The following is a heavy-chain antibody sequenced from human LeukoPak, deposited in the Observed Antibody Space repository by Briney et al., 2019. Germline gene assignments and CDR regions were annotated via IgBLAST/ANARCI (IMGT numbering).Heavy chain of an antibody. D-gene: IGHD5-12*01. Sequence: AGFLRLSCAASGFTFSSYSMNWVRQAPGKGLEWVSYISSTGGSTSYADSVKGRFTISRDNAKNSLFLQMNSLRAEDTAVYYCARWWLRSGDYWGQGTLVTVSS. CDR3: ARWWLRSGDY. J-gene: IGHJ4*02. CDR2: ISSTGGST. CDR1: GFTFSSYS. V-gene: IGHV3-48*01.